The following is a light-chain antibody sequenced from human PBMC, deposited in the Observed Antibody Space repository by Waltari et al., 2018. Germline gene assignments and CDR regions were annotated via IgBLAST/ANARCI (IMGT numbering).Light chain of an antibody. J-gene: IGKJ3*01. CDR1: QGIRNY. V-gene: IGKV1-27*01. Sequence: DIQLTQSPSSLSASIGDRVSITCRASQGIRNYLAWYQQKPGKVPKVLIYAASSLQSGVPSPFVGSGSRTEFTLTINSLQPEDVATYYCQQYDSAPLTFGPGTKVDIK. CDR2: AAS. CDR3: QQYDSAPLT.